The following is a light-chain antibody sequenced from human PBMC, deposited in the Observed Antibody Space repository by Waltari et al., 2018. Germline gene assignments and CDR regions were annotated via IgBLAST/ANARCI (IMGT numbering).Light chain of an antibody. V-gene: IGKV3-15*01. J-gene: IGKJ1*01. CDR1: QSVSSN. CDR3: QQYNNWPWT. Sequence: EIVMTQSPATLSVSPGERATPSCRASQSVSSNLAWYQQKPGQASRLLIYGAATRATGLPARFSGSGSGTEFTLTISSLQSEDFAVYYCQQYNNWPWTFGQGTKVEIK. CDR2: GAA.